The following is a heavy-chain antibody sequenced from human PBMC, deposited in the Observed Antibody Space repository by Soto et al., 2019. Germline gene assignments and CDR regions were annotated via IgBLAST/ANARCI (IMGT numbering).Heavy chain of an antibody. V-gene: IGHV4-30-4*01. Sequence: SETLSLTCTVSGGSISSGDYHWGWFRQPPGKGLEWIGYIYYSGSTYYNPSLKSRATISVDTSKNQFSLNLNSVTAADTAVYYCARVSTIFGVVHNWLDPSGKGTLVTVS. CDR3: ARVSTIFGVVHNWLDP. J-gene: IGHJ5*02. D-gene: IGHD3-3*01. CDR2: IYYSGST. CDR1: GGSISSGDYH.